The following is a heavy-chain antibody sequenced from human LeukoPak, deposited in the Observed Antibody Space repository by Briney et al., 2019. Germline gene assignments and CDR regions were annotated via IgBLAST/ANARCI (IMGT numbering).Heavy chain of an antibody. CDR2: MNPNSGNT. CDR3: ARENYDFWSGYDD. D-gene: IGHD3-3*01. J-gene: IGHJ4*02. V-gene: IGHV1-8*03. Sequence: GASVKVSCKASGYTFTSYDINWVRQATGQGLEWMGWMNPNSGNTGYAQKFQGRVTITRNTSISTAYMELSSLRSEDTAVYYCARENYDFWSGYDDWGQGTLVTVSS. CDR1: GYTFTSYD.